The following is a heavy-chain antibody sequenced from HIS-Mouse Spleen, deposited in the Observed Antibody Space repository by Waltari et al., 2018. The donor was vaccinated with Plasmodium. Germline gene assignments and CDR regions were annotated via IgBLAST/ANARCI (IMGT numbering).Heavy chain of an antibody. Sequence: QVQLVQSGAEVKKPGASVKVSCQASGYTFTSYDLNWGRQATGQGLEWMGWMNPNSGNTGYAQKFQGRVTMTRNTSISTAYMELSSLRSEDTAVYYCAIVVVVAATRDYWGQGTLVTVSS. D-gene: IGHD2-15*01. CDR3: AIVVVVAATRDY. CDR1: GYTFTSYD. J-gene: IGHJ4*02. CDR2: MNPNSGNT. V-gene: IGHV1-8*01.